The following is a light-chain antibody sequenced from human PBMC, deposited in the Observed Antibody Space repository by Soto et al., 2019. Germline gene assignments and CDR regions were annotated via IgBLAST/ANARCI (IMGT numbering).Light chain of an antibody. Sequence: QSVLTQPPSVSGAPGQRVTISCTGSNSNIGAGFAVHWYQQLPGTAPKLLIHGNNNRPSGVPDRFSGSKSDTSASLAITGLQADDEADYYCATWDDSLNALYVFGTGTKLTVL. CDR1: NSNIGAGFA. J-gene: IGLJ1*01. CDR3: ATWDDSLNALYV. V-gene: IGLV1-40*01. CDR2: GNN.